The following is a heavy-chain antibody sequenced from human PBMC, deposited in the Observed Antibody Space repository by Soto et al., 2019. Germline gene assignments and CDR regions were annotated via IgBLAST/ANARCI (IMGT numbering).Heavy chain of an antibody. Sequence: SETLSLTCAVYGGSFSGYYWSWIRQPPGKGLEWIGEINHSGSTNYNPSLKSRVTISVDTSKNQFSLKLSSVTAADTAVYYCARKYSSTSCYAYYFDYWGQGTLVTVSS. CDR1: GGSFSGYY. CDR3: ARKYSSTSCYAYYFDY. CDR2: INHSGST. D-gene: IGHD2-2*01. V-gene: IGHV4-34*01. J-gene: IGHJ4*02.